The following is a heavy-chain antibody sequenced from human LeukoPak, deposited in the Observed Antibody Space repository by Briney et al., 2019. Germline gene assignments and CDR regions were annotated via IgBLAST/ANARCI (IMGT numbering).Heavy chain of an antibody. CDR2: IYSGGST. Sequence: GGSLRLSCAASGFTVSSNYMSWVRQAPGKGLEWVSVIYSGGSTYYADSVKGRFTIYRDNSKRTVYLQMNSLRPEDTATYFCARGKTDQQGWLQYYYYMDVWGEGTTVTVSS. D-gene: IGHD5-24*01. CDR3: ARGKTDQQGWLQYYYYMDV. J-gene: IGHJ6*03. V-gene: IGHV3-66*02. CDR1: GFTVSSNY.